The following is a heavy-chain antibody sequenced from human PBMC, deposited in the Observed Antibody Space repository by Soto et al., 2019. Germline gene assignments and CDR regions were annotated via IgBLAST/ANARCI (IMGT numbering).Heavy chain of an antibody. J-gene: IGHJ4*02. CDR3: EKDRWDTTMTYSSDY. CDR2: VSGSGGST. D-gene: IGHD5-18*01. V-gene: IGHV3-23*01. Sequence: GGSLRLSCSASGFTFSNYAMTWVRQAPGKGLEWVSGVSGSGGSTNYADAVKGRFTISRDNSKNTLYLQMNSLRAEDTAVYYCEKDRWDTTMTYSSDYWGQGGLGTGSS. CDR1: GFTFSNYA.